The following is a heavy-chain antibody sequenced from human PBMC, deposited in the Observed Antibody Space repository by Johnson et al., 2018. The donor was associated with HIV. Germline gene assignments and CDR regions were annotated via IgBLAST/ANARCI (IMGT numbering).Heavy chain of an antibody. CDR2: ISYHGSDK. Sequence: QVQLVESGGGVVQPGRSLTLSCAPSGFAFSTYAMHWVRQAPGKGLEWVAVISYHGSDKIYADSVKGRFTVSRDNSKNTLNLQMSRLRPDETAMYYGARVTAYISFDIWSQETMVTVSA. CDR3: ARVTAYISFDI. V-gene: IGHV3-30-3*01. D-gene: IGHD2-21*02. J-gene: IGHJ3*02. CDR1: GFAFSTYA.